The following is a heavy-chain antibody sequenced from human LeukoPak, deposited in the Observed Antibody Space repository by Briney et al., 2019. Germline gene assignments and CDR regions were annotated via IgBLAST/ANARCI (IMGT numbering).Heavy chain of an antibody. V-gene: IGHV3-23*01. D-gene: IGHD5-24*01. CDR1: GFTFSSYS. J-gene: IGHJ4*02. Sequence: GRSLRLSCAASGFTFSSYSMNWVRQAPGKGLEWVSGISGSGDSTYYADSVKGRFTISRDNSKNTLYLQMNSLRAEDTAVYYCAKEETYYFDYWGQGTLVTVSS. CDR3: AKEETYYFDY. CDR2: ISGSGDST.